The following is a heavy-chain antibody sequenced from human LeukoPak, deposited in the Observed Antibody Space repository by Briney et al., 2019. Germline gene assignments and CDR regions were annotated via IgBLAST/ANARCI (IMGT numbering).Heavy chain of an antibody. CDR1: GYTFTTYD. CDR3: ALIPYCTTATCYYFDF. V-gene: IGHV1-18*01. D-gene: IGHD2-2*01. CDR2: ISTYNGDT. J-gene: IGHJ4*02. Sequence: ASVKVSCKASGYTFTTYDISWVRQAPGQGLEWRGWISTYNGDTNYAQKLQGRVTMTADTSTSTTYMELRSLRSDDTAVYYCALIPYCTTATCYYFDFWGQGTLITVSS.